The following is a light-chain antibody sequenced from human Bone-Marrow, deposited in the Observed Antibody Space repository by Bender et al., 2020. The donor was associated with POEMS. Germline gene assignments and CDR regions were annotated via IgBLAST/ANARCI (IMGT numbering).Light chain of an antibody. CDR1: NIATRS. CDR2: YDR. Sequence: SRVLTQPPSVSVAPGEPAKITCGGSNIATRSIHWYQQRPGQAPLLVISYDRGRPSGIPERFSGATSGNTATLTITRVEAGDEADYYCQMWDPDSDHPGVFGTGTRVSVL. V-gene: IGLV3-21*04. CDR3: QMWDPDSDHPGV. J-gene: IGLJ1*01.